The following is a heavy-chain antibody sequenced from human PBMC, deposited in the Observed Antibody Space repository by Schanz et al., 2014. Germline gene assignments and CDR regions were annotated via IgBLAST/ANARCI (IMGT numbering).Heavy chain of an antibody. V-gene: IGHV3-33*01. CDR3: ASANYRRKINFDY. J-gene: IGHJ4*02. D-gene: IGHD3-10*01. CDR1: GFTFSSYG. Sequence: QVQLVESGGGVVQFGRSLRLSCVASGFTFSSYGMHWVRQAPGKGLEWVAVIWYDENNKYYADSVKGRFTMSRDNSKNTLYLQMNSLRAEDAAVYCGASANYRRKINFDYWGRGTLVTVSS. CDR2: IWYDENNK.